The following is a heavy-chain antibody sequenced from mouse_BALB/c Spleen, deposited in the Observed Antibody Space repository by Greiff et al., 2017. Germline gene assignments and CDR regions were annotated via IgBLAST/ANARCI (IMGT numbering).Heavy chain of an antibody. CDR1: GFTFSDYG. Sequence: EVQLVESGGGLVQPGGSRKLSCAASGFTFSDYGMAWVRQAPGKGPEWVAFISNLAYSIYYADTVTGRFTISRENAKNTLYLEMSSLRSEDTAMYYCARYGSSPYYFDYWGQGTTLTVSS. D-gene: IGHD1-1*01. CDR2: ISNLAYSI. CDR3: ARYGSSPYYFDY. J-gene: IGHJ2*01. V-gene: IGHV5-15*02.